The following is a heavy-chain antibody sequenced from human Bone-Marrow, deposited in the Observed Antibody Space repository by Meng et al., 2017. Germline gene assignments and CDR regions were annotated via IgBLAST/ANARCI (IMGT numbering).Heavy chain of an antibody. Sequence: ASVKVSCKASGYTFTSYGISWVRQAPGQGLEWMGWISAYNGNTNYAQKLQGRVTMTTDTSTSTAYMELRSLRSDDTAVYYCARGPLLRYFDWFPPGDAFDIWGQGTRVTVSS. J-gene: IGHJ3*02. D-gene: IGHD3-9*01. CDR2: ISAYNGNT. V-gene: IGHV1-18*01. CDR1: GYTFTSYG. CDR3: ARGPLLRYFDWFPPGDAFDI.